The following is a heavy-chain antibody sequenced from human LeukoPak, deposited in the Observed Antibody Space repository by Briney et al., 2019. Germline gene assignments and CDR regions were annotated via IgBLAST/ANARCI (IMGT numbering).Heavy chain of an antibody. V-gene: IGHV1-2*06. CDR2: INPNSGGT. J-gene: IGHJ4*02. CDR3: AAYYYDSSGYHAKIDY. D-gene: IGHD3-22*01. Sequence: ASVKVSCKASGYTFTGYYMHWVRQAPGQGLEWMGRINPNSGGTNYAQKFQGRVTMTRATSISTAYMELSRLRSDDTAVYYCAAYYYDSSGYHAKIDYWGQGTLVTVSS. CDR1: GYTFTGYY.